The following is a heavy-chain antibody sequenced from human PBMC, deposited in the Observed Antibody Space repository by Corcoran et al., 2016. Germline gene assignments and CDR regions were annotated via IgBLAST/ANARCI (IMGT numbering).Heavy chain of an antibody. CDR2: ISYDGSNK. V-gene: IGHV3-30*18. D-gene: IGHD6-6*01. Sequence: QVQLVESGGGVVQPGRSLRLSCAASGFTFSSYGMHWVRQAPGKGLEWVAVISYDGSNKYYADSVKGRFTISRDNSKKTLYLQMNSLRAEDPAVYYCAKLGEAARGIDYWGQGTLVTVSS. CDR3: AKLGEAARGIDY. J-gene: IGHJ4*02. CDR1: GFTFSSYG.